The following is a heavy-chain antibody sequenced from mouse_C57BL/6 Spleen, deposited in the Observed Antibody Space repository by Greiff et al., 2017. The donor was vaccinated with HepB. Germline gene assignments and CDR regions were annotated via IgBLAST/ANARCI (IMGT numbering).Heavy chain of an antibody. V-gene: IGHV3-6*01. CDR2: ISYDGSN. D-gene: IGHD1-1*01. Sequence: EVHLVESGPGLVKPSQSLSLTCSVTGYSITSGYYWNWIRQFPGNKLEWMGYISYDGSNNYNPSLKNRISITRDTSKNQFFLKLNSVTTEDTATYYCAREGLVAVDYWGQGTTLTVSS. CDR3: AREGLVAVDY. CDR1: GYSITSGYY. J-gene: IGHJ2*01.